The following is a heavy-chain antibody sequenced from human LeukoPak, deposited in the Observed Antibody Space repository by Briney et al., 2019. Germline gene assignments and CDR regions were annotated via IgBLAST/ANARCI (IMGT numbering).Heavy chain of an antibody. CDR3: ARGGYSYGYYYYYYMDV. D-gene: IGHD5-18*01. V-gene: IGHV1-18*01. CDR2: ISADNGNT. J-gene: IGHJ6*03. Sequence: ASVKVSCKASGYTFTSYGISWVRQAPGQGLEWMGWISADNGNTNYAQKLQGRVTMTTDTSTSTAYMELRSLRSDDTAVYYCARGGYSYGYYYYYYMDVWGKGTTVTVSS. CDR1: GYTFTSYG.